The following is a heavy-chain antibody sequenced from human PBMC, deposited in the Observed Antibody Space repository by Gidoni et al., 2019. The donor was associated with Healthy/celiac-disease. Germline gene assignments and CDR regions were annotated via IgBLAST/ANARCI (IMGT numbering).Heavy chain of an antibody. J-gene: IGHJ6*02. CDR2: IDWDDDK. Sequence: QVTLRESGPALVNPTQTLTLTCTFSGFSLSTSGMCVSWIRQPPGKALEWLARIDWDDDKYYSTSLKTRLTISKDTSKNQVVLTMTNMDPVDTATYYCAQNSNYYYYGMDVWGQGTTVTVSS. CDR1: GFSLSTSGMC. V-gene: IGHV2-70*15. D-gene: IGHD2-21*01. CDR3: AQNSNYYYYGMDV.